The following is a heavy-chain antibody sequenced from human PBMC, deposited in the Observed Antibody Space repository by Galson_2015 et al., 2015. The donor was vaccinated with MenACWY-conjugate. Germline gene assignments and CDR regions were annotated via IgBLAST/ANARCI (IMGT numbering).Heavy chain of an antibody. D-gene: IGHD1-1*01. V-gene: IGHV3-21*01. CDR2: ISSYSTYI. CDR3: AREDPTWKFDL. Sequence: SLRLSCAASGFTFSSYNMHWVRQAPGKGLQWVSSISSYSTYIYYEDSLKGRFTISRDNANNSLYLELNTLRAEGTAVYFCAREDPTWKFDLWGQGTPVTVSS. J-gene: IGHJ5*02. CDR1: GFTFSSYN.